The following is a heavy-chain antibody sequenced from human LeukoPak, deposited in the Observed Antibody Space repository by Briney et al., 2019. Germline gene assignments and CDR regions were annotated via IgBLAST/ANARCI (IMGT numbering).Heavy chain of an antibody. CDR3: ARGGHRRYYYTSGSAFDP. CDR2: ISPNSGGT. CDR1: GYTFTGYY. Sequence: ASVKVSCKTSGYTFTGYYMHWVRQAPGQGLEWMGWISPNSGGTNYAQKFQGRVTMTRDTSISTAYMELSRLRSDDTAVYYCARGGHRRYYYTSGSAFDPWGQGTLVTVSS. V-gene: IGHV1-2*02. J-gene: IGHJ5*02. D-gene: IGHD3-10*01.